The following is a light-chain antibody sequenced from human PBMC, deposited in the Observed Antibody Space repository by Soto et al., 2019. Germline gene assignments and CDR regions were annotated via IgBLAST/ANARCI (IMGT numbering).Light chain of an antibody. CDR1: QSVLYSSNNKNY. CDR3: QQYYRPWT. Sequence: DIVMTQSPDSLAVSLGERATINCKSSQSVLYSSNNKNYLAWYQQKPGQPPKLLIYWASTRESGVPDRFSGSGSGTDLTLTISSLQAEAVEVYYCQQYYRPWTFGQGTKVEIK. CDR2: WAS. V-gene: IGKV4-1*01. J-gene: IGKJ1*01.